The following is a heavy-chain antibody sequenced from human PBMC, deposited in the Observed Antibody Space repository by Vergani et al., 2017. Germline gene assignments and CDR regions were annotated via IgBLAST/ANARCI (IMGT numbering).Heavy chain of an antibody. Sequence: QVQLQESGPGLVKPSATLSLTCSVSGYSISRGYYWGWLRQPPGKGLEWIATFYHSGSTHYNPSLKSRVTISVDTSKNDFSLKVTSVTAADTAVYYCTRQPQEGASGPPSVPTWGQGISVIVSS. J-gene: IGHJ4*02. CDR3: TRQPQEGASGPPSVPT. CDR2: FYHSGST. V-gene: IGHV4-38-2*02. CDR1: GYSISRGYY. D-gene: IGHD5-12*01.